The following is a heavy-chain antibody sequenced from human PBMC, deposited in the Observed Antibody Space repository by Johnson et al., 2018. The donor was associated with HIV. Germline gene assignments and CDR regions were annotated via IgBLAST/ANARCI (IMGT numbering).Heavy chain of an antibody. Sequence: QMQLVESGGGVVQPGGSLRLSCAASEFTFSSYGMHWVRQAPGKGLEWVAFIRYDGRNKYYPDSVKGRFTISRDNSKYTLYLHMNSLRAEDTAVYYCAKLGGEDGFDIWGQGTMVTVSS. CDR3: AKLGGEDGFDI. J-gene: IGHJ3*02. CDR2: IRYDGRNK. V-gene: IGHV3-30*02. D-gene: IGHD2-21*01. CDR1: EFTFSSYG.